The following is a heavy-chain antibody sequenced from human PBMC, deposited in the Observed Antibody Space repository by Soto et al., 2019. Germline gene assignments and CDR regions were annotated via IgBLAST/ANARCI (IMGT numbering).Heavy chain of an antibody. CDR2: ISTTGGT. J-gene: IGHJ4*02. V-gene: IGHV3-23*01. Sequence: GGSLRLSCAASGFTFNNYWMHWVRLAPGKGLEWVSVISTTGGTNYADSVRGRFTISRDISKNTLYLQMNSLRAEDTALYYCAKEWVAGTLFYWGQGTLVTVSS. CDR3: AKEWVAGTLFY. D-gene: IGHD6-13*01. CDR1: GFTFNNYW.